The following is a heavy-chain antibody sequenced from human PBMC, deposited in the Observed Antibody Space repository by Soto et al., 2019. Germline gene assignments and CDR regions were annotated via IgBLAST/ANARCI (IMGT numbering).Heavy chain of an antibody. CDR1: GFSLTTSGVG. CDR3: AHRGYMYGNWDHGYFDY. CDR2: IYWDDDK. D-gene: IGHD7-27*01. Sequence: ITLKESGPPRVQPTQTLALTCTFSGFSLTTSGVGVGWIRKTPGKALEWLAVIYWDDDKRYNPSLKNRRTITKDTSKNLVVLIMADVDPVDTGTYFCAHRGYMYGNWDHGYFDYWGQGTLVTVSS. J-gene: IGHJ4*02. V-gene: IGHV2-5*02.